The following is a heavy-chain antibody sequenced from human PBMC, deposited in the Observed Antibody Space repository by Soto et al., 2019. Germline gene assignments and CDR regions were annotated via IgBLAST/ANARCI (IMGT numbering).Heavy chain of an antibody. J-gene: IGHJ4*02. V-gene: IGHV4-39*07. CDR1: GGSINSRSYF. CDR2: INHKEKT. D-gene: IGHD3-9*01. Sequence: QLQLQQSGPGLVKPSETLALTCSVSGGSINSRSYFWAWIRQPPGKGLEWIVSINHKEKTYYSQSLKSRLNVLIDTSKNQFSLKLNSMTAADTAIYYCARDRYGGFDFWGLGTLVIVSS. CDR3: ARDRYGGFDF.